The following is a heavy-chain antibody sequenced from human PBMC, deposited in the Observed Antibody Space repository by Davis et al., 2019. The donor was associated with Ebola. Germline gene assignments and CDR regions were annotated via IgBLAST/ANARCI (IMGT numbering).Heavy chain of an antibody. CDR2: INHSGST. D-gene: IGHD2-2*01. CDR3: ARGRWGVPAARWFDP. Sequence: GSLRFSCAVYGGSFSGYYWSWIRQPPGKGLEWIGEINHSGSTNYNPSLKSRVTISVDTSKNQFSLKLSSVTAADTAVYYCARGRWGVPAARWFDPWGQGTLVTVSS. V-gene: IGHV4-34*01. CDR1: GGSFSGYY. J-gene: IGHJ5*02.